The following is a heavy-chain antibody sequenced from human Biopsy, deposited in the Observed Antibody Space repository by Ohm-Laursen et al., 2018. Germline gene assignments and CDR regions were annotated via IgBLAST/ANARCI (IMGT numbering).Heavy chain of an antibody. Sequence: GTLSLTCTVSGGSISSDYWSWIWQTPGKGLEWIGYIYYSGSTNYNPSLKSRVTISVDTSKNQFSLRLNSVTAADTAVYYCARATNSTGWPYYYFYGMGVWGQGTTVTVSS. CDR2: IYYSGST. CDR1: GGSISSDY. CDR3: ARATNSTGWPYYYFYGMGV. J-gene: IGHJ6*02. V-gene: IGHV4-59*01. D-gene: IGHD2/OR15-2a*01.